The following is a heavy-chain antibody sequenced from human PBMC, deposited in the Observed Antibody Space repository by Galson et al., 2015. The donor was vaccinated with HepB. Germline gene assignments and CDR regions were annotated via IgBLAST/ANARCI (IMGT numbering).Heavy chain of an antibody. CDR1: GGSISSYY. CDR3: ARSRDDFWSGYYYSDN. CDR2: IYTSGST. V-gene: IGHV4-4*07. D-gene: IGHD3-3*01. J-gene: IGHJ4*02. Sequence: TLSLTCTVSGGSISSYYWSWIRQPAGKGLEWIGRIYTSGSTNYNPSLKSRVTMSVDTSKNQFSLKLSSVTAADTAVYYCARSRDDFWSGYYYSDNWGPGTLVTVSS.